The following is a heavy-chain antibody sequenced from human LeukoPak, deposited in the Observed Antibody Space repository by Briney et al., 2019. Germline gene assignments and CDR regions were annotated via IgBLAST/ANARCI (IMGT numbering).Heavy chain of an antibody. CDR2: ISSSSSYI. D-gene: IGHD3-22*01. Sequence: GGPLRLSCAASGFTFSSYSMNWVRQAPGKGLEWVSSISSSSSYIYYADSVKGRFTISRDNAKNSLYLQMNSLRAEDTAVYYCAKHYYDSSGIDYWGQGTLVTVSS. CDR1: GFTFSSYS. J-gene: IGHJ4*02. CDR3: AKHYYDSSGIDY. V-gene: IGHV3-21*01.